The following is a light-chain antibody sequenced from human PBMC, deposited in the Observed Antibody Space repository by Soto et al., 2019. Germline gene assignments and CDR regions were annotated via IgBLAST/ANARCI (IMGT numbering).Light chain of an antibody. CDR3: HQYYSVPLT. CDR1: QSLLYNSNNKNY. J-gene: IGKJ4*01. Sequence: DIVMTQSPDSLAVSLGERATINCKSSQSLLYNSNNKNYLAWYQQEPGQPHKLLIYWASTRESGVPDRFSGSGSGTDFTLTISNLQAEDVAVYYCHQYYSVPLTFGGGTKVEIK. V-gene: IGKV4-1*01. CDR2: WAS.